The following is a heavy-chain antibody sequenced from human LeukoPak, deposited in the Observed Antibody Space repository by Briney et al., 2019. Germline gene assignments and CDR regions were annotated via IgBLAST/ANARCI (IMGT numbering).Heavy chain of an antibody. CDR1: GFTFGSYW. J-gene: IGHJ4*02. CDR2: IKQDGSEK. CDR3: ARRYFDY. V-gene: IGHV3-7*01. Sequence: SGGSLRLSRAASGFTFGSYWMSWVRQAPGKGLEWVANIKQDGSEKYYVDSVKGRFTISRDNTKNSLYLQMNSLRAEDTAVYYCARRYFDYWGQGTLVTVSS.